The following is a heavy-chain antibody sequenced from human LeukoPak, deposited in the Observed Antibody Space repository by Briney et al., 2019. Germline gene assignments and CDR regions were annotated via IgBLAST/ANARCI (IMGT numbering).Heavy chain of an antibody. CDR2: IYYSGST. CDR3: ARTDYDFWSGSPYYFDY. Sequence: PSETLSLTCTVSGGSISGSSYYWGWIRQPPGKGLEWIGSIYYSGSTYYNPSLKSRVTISVDTSKNQFSLKLSSVTAADTAVYYCARTDYDFWSGSPYYFDYWGQGTLVTVSS. V-gene: IGHV4-39*01. CDR1: GGSISGSSYY. J-gene: IGHJ4*02. D-gene: IGHD3-3*01.